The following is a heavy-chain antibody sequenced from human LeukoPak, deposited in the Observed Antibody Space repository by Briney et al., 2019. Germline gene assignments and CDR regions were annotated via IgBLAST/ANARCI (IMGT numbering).Heavy chain of an antibody. CDR2: ISAYNGNT. J-gene: IGHJ4*02. V-gene: IGHV1-18*01. CDR3: ARGRLRYLDWTRAYSDY. CDR1: GYTFITHG. D-gene: IGHD3-9*01. Sequence: ASVKVSCKSSGYTFITHGLTWVRQAPGQGLEWMGWISAYNGNTIYAQTLQDRLTMTTDTSTSTAYMELRSLRSDDTAVYYCARGRLRYLDWTRAYSDYWGQGTLVTVSS.